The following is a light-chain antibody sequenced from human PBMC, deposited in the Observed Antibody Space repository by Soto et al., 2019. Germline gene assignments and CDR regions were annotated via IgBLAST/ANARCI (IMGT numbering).Light chain of an antibody. CDR1: SGHSSYA. Sequence: QLVLTQSPSASASLGASVKLTCTLSSGHSSYAIAWHQQQPEKGPRYLMKLNSDGSHSKGDGIPDRFSGSSSGAERYLTISSLQSEDEADYYCQTWGTGIRGVVFGGGTKLT. J-gene: IGLJ2*01. CDR3: QTWGTGIRGVV. CDR2: LNSDGSH. V-gene: IGLV4-69*01.